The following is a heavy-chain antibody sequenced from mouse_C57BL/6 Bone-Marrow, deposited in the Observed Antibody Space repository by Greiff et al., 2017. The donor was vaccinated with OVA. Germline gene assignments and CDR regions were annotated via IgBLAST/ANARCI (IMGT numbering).Heavy chain of an antibody. Sequence: QVQLPQPGAELVKPGASVKLSCKASGYTFTSYWMHWVKQRPGQGLEWIGMIHTNSGSTNYNEKFKSKATLTVDKSSSTAYMQIISLTSVDSAVYYGSMTVVAKVYAMDYWGQGTSVTVSS. D-gene: IGHD1-1*01. CDR2: IHTNSGST. CDR1: GYTFTSYW. J-gene: IGHJ4*01. CDR3: SMTVVAKVYAMDY. V-gene: IGHV1-64*01.